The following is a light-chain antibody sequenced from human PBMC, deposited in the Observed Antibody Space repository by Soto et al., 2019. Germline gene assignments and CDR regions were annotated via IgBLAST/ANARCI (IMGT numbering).Light chain of an antibody. V-gene: IGKV2D-29*01. CDR2: ELS. CDR1: ESLLRSDGKTY. J-gene: IGKJ4*01. CDR3: FQTFSPPLS. Sequence: TQTPVSLSAAPGQPASISCKSSESLLRSDGKTYLSWYLQRPGQPPQLLIHELSSRLSGVPDRFSGSGSGTDFTLRISRVEPEDGGIYYCFQTFSPPLSFGGGTRLDIE.